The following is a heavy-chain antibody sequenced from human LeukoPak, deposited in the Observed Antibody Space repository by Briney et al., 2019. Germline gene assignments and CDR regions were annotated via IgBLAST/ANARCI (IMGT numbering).Heavy chain of an antibody. CDR1: GGSIRNLNHY. Sequence: PSQTLSLTCTVSGGSIRNLNHYWSWIRQPAGKGLEWIGRIYASGSTNYNPSLKSRVTISVDTSKNQFSLKLSSVTAADTAVYYCARPSTYYYDSSGHGAFDIWGQGTMVTVSS. CDR3: ARPSTYYYDSSGHGAFDI. V-gene: IGHV4-61*02. D-gene: IGHD3-22*01. J-gene: IGHJ3*02. CDR2: IYASGST.